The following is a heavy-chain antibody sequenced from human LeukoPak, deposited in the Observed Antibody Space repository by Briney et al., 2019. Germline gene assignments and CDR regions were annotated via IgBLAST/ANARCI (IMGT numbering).Heavy chain of an antibody. CDR2: IYPGDSDT. CDR3: ARHSSYKVVITNFPHFDY. V-gene: IGHV5-51*01. D-gene: IGHD3-22*01. CDR1: GYSFTSYW. Sequence: PGESLKISCKGSGYSFTSYWIGWVRQMPGKGLEWMGIIYPGDSDTRYSPSFQGQVTISADKSISTAYLQWSSLKASDTAMYYCARHSSYKVVITNFPHFDYWGQGTLVTVSS. J-gene: IGHJ4*02.